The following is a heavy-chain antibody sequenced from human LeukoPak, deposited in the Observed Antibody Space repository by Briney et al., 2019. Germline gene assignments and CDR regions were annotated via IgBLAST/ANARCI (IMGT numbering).Heavy chain of an antibody. CDR1: GGSITSSPYH. CDR2: VSHSGAT. J-gene: IGHJ4*01. Sequence: SETLSLTCTVSGGSITSSPYHWAWIRQPPGRGPKWIGTVSHSGATQYNPSLTSRVTISLDTPKNQFSLSLNSVTAADTAVFYCARSMVTTDRNFDHWGQGTLVTVSS. CDR3: ARSMVTTDRNFDH. D-gene: IGHD2-21*02. V-gene: IGHV4-39*07.